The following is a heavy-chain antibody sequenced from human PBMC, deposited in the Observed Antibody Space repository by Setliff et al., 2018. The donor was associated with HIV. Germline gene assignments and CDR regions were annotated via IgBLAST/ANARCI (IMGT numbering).Heavy chain of an antibody. D-gene: IGHD6-19*01. CDR2: INPSGGRT. V-gene: IGHV1-46*01. J-gene: IGHJ3*02. CDR1: GYTFTNYY. CDR3: ARDRRIAVAGATNDAFDI. Sequence: ASVKVSCKASGYTFTNYYMHWVRQAPGQGLEWMGIINPSGGRTSYAQKFQGRVTMTMDTSTSTVYMELSSLRSEDTAVYYCARDRRIAVAGATNDAFDIWGQGTMVTVSS.